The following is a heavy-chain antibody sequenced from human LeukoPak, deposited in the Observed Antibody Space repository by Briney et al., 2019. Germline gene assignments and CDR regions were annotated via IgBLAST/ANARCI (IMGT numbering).Heavy chain of an antibody. CDR2: ISSSSSTI. CDR3: ARDNFWSGYLAHFDY. Sequence: PGGSLRLSCAASGFTFSSYGMNWVRQAPGKGLEWVSYISSSSSTIYYADSVKGRFTISRDNAKNSLYLQMSSLRDEDTAVYYCARDNFWSGYLAHFDYWGQGTLVAVSS. D-gene: IGHD3-3*01. CDR1: GFTFSSYG. J-gene: IGHJ4*02. V-gene: IGHV3-48*02.